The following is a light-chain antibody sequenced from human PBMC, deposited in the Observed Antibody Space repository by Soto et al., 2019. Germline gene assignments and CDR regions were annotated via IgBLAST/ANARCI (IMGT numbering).Light chain of an antibody. CDR3: QQFNYWPT. CDR2: SAS. V-gene: IGKV3-15*01. CDR1: QSVRDN. J-gene: IGKJ1*01. Sequence: EAVMTQSPATLSVSPGERVTLSCRASQSVRDNLAWYQQKPGQAPRLLIYSASTRATGIPARFSGSGSGTEFTLTISSLQSEDFAVYYCQQFNYWPTFGQGTKVEIK.